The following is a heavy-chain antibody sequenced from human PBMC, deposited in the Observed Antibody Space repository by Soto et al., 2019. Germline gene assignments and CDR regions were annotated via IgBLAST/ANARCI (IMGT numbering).Heavy chain of an antibody. J-gene: IGHJ4*02. CDR1: GIIFSNAG. D-gene: IGHD1-26*01. Sequence: QVHLVESGGGVVQPGRSLRLSCAVSGIIFSNAGMHWVRQAPGKGLEWVALISSDGSTEHYADSVKGRFTVSRDNSKNTLYLQMNSLRVEDTAVYFCAKDKGRRYFDYWGQGTLVTVSS. CDR2: ISSDGSTE. V-gene: IGHV3-30*18. CDR3: AKDKGRRYFDY.